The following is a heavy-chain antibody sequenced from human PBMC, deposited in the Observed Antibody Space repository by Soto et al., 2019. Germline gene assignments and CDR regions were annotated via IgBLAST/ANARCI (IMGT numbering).Heavy chain of an antibody. J-gene: IGHJ4*02. CDR2: INAGNGNT. Sequence: QVQLVQSGAEEKKPGASVKVSCKASGYTFTSYAMHWVRQAPGQRLEWMGWINAGNGNTKYSQKFQGRVTITRDTTASTAYMDLSSLRSEDTAVYYCARVQVGYFDYWGQGTLGNVSS. V-gene: IGHV1-3*05. CDR1: GYTFTSYA. CDR3: ARVQVGYFDY.